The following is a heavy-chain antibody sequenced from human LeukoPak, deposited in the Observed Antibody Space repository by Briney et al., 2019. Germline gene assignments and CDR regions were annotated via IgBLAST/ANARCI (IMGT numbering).Heavy chain of an antibody. CDR1: GGSISSYY. CDR3: ARHRDGHNYDY. Sequence: PSETLSLTCTVSGGSISSYYWSWIRQPPGKGLEWIGYIYYSGSTNYNPSLKSRVTISVDTSKNQFSLKLSSVTAADTAVYYCARHRDGHNYDYWGQGTLVTVSS. CDR2: IYYSGST. V-gene: IGHV4-59*08. J-gene: IGHJ4*02.